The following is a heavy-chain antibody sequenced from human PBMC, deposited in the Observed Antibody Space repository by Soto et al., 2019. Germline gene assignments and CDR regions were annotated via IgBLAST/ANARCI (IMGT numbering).Heavy chain of an antibody. CDR3: AKELPDRSGSYPLAY. CDR2: ISYDGSNK. J-gene: IGHJ4*02. Sequence: QVQLVESRGGVVQPGRSLRLSCAASGFTFSSYGMHWVRQAPGKGLEWVAVISYDGSNKYYADSVKGRFTISRDNSKNTLYLQMNSLRAEDTAVYYCAKELPDRSGSYPLAYWGQGTLVTVSS. D-gene: IGHD1-26*01. CDR1: GFTFSSYG. V-gene: IGHV3-30*18.